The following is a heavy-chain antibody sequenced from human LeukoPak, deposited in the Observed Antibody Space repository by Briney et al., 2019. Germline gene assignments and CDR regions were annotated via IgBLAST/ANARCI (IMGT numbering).Heavy chain of an antibody. J-gene: IGHJ4*02. CDR1: GFTFSSYW. V-gene: IGHV3-7*04. D-gene: IGHD5-18*01. Sequence: PGGSLRLSCVASGFTFSSYWMSWVRQAPGKGLEWVANIKQDGGEFYYVDAVKGRFTISRDNAKNSLYLQMNRLRADDTAVYYCARARGHSYNPLFDCWGQGTLVTVSS. CDR2: IKQDGGEF. CDR3: ARARGHSYNPLFDC.